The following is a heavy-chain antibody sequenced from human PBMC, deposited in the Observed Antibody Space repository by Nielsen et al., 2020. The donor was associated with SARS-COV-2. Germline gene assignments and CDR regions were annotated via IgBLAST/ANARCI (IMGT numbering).Heavy chain of an antibody. V-gene: IGHV3-33*08. J-gene: IGHJ6*02. Sequence: GGSLRLSCAASGFTFSSYGMHWVRQAPGKGLEWVAVIWYDGSNKYYADSVKGRFTISRDNSKNTLYLQMNSLRAEETAVYYCASDDFFGLSSGRPHYYGMDVWGQGTTVTVSS. CDR3: ASDDFFGLSSGRPHYYGMDV. CDR2: IWYDGSNK. D-gene: IGHD3-10*01. CDR1: GFTFSSYG.